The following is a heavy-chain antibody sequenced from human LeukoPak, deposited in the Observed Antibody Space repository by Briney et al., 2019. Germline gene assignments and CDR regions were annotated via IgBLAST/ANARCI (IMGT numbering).Heavy chain of an antibody. CDR1: GGSISSGGYY. J-gene: IGHJ6*02. CDR2: IYYSGST. V-gene: IGHV4-31*03. D-gene: IGHD6-13*01. CDR3: ARDLIAAAGKHYYYYYGMDV. Sequence: SQTLSLTCTVSGGSISSGGYYWSWIRQHPGKGLEWIGYIYYSGSTYYNPSLKSRVTISVDTSKNQFSLKLSSVTAADTAVYYCARDLIAAAGKHYYYYYGMDVWGQGTTVTVSS.